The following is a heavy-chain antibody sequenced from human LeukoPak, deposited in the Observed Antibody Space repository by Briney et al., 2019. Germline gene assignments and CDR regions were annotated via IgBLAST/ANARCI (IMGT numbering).Heavy chain of an antibody. CDR2: IYYSGST. CDR3: ARGSSSNDY. CDR1: PRPISRYY. Sequence: SETLSLTFTVSPRPISRYYWSWIRQPPGKGLEWIGYIYYSGSTNYNPSLKSRVTISVDTSKNQFSLKLSSVTAADTAVYYCARGSSSNDYWGQGTLVTVSS. D-gene: IGHD6-6*01. V-gene: IGHV4-59*01. J-gene: IGHJ4*02.